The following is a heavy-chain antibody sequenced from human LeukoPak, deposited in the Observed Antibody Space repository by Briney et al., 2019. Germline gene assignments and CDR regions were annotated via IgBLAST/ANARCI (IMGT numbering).Heavy chain of an antibody. CDR3: ERHSTLREPYYFDY. CDR1: GGSPSSSSYY. D-gene: IGHD1-14*01. J-gene: IGHJ4*02. Sequence: SETLSLTCTVSGGSPSSSSYYWGWIRQPPGKGLEWIGSIYYSGSTYYNPSLKSRVTLSVDTSKNQFSLKLTSVTAADTAVYYCERHSTLREPYYFDYWGQGTLVTVSS. CDR2: IYYSGST. V-gene: IGHV4-39*01.